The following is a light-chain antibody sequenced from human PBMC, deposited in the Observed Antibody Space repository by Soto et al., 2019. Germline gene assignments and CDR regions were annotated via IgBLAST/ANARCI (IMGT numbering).Light chain of an antibody. CDR3: LQDYNYPLT. CDR1: QAIGND. J-gene: IGKJ2*01. Sequence: AIQMTQSPSSLSASVGDRVTSTCRASQAIGNDLTWYQQKPGKAPNLLIFAASSLQSGVPSRFSGSGSGTDFTLTISSLQPEDFATYYCLQDYNYPLTFGQGTKLEIK. V-gene: IGKV1-6*01. CDR2: AAS.